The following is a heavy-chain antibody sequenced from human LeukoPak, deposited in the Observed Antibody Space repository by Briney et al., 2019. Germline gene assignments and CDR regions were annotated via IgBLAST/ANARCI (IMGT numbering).Heavy chain of an antibody. CDR1: GGSFSGYY. D-gene: IGHD3-16*02. CDR3: ARGDYDYVWGSYRYTRIYYFDY. CDR2: INHSGST. J-gene: IGHJ4*02. Sequence: SETLSLTCAVYGGSFSGYYWSWIRQPPGKGQEWIGEINHSGSTNYNPSLKSRVTISVDTSKNQFSLKLSSVTAADTAVYYCARGDYDYVWGSYRYTRIYYFDYWGQGTLVTVSS. V-gene: IGHV4-34*01.